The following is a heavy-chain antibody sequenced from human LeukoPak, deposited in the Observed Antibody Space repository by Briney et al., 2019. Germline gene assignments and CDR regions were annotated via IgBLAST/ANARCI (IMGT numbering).Heavy chain of an antibody. CDR2: ISYDGSNK. Sequence: GRSLRLSCAASGFTFSSYAMHWVRQAPGKGLEWVAVISYDGSNKYYADSVKGRFTISRDNSKNTLYLQMNSLRAEDTAVYYCARSSFTVTTAIDYWGQGTLVTVSS. V-gene: IGHV3-30-3*01. D-gene: IGHD4-17*01. CDR1: GFTFSSYA. J-gene: IGHJ4*02. CDR3: ARSSFTVTTAIDY.